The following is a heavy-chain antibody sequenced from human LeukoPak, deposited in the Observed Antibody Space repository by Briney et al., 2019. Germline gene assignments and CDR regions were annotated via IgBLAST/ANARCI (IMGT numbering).Heavy chain of an antibody. CDR1: GYTLTELS. D-gene: IGHD3-22*01. J-gene: IGHJ4*02. Sequence: GASVKVSCKVSGYTLTELSMHWVRQAPGKGLEWMGGFDPEDGETIYAQKFQGRVTMTEDTSTDTAYMELSSLRSEDTAVYYCATPSDDDYYYDSSGYYYWGQGTLVTASS. CDR2: FDPEDGET. V-gene: IGHV1-24*01. CDR3: ATPSDDDYYYDSSGYYY.